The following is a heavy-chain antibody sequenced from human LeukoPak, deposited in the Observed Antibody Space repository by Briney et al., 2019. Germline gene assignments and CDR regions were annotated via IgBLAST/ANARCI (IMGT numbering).Heavy chain of an antibody. Sequence: GASVKVSCKASGGTFSSYAISWVRQAPGQGLEWVGGLIPLFGTANYAQKFQGRVAITADESTSTAYRELSTLRSDYTAVYYWASRIPPRDVVPVANYYGMDVWGQGTTVTVSS. CDR1: GGTFSSYA. CDR2: LIPLFGTA. CDR3: ASRIPPRDVVPVANYYGMDV. J-gene: IGHJ6*02. V-gene: IGHV1-69*13. D-gene: IGHD2-2*01.